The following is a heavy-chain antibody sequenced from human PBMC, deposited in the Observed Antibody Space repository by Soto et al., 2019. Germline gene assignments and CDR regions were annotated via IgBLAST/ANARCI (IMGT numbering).Heavy chain of an antibody. CDR2: ISYNTSTG. CDR3: ARDSPKAY. V-gene: IGHV3-30-3*01. Sequence: QVQLVESGGGVVQPGRSLRLSCAASGFTFRSYAMHWVRQAPGKGLEWVAVISYNTSTGKYADSVKGRFTISRDDSKNTLYLKLNRLRAEDTAMYYCARDSPKAYWGQGTLVTGSS. CDR1: GFTFRSYA. J-gene: IGHJ4*02.